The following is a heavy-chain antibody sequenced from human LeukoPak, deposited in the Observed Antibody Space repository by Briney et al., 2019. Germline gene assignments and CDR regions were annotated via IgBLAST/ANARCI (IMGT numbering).Heavy chain of an antibody. J-gene: IGHJ3*02. CDR2: IRYDGSNK. CDR3: ARDLPLWFGENLDAFDI. CDR1: GFTFSSYG. V-gene: IGHV3-30*02. Sequence: GGSLRLSCAASGFTFSSYGMHWVRQAPGKGLEWVAFIRYDGSNKYYADSVKGRFTISRDNSKNTLYLQMNSLRAEDTAVYYCARDLPLWFGENLDAFDIWGQGTMVTVSS. D-gene: IGHD3-10*01.